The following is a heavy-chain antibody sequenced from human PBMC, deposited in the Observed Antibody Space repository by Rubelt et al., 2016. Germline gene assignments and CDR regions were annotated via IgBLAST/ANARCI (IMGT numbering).Heavy chain of an antibody. CDR3: ARQWVVGVSLVMHDWFDP. Sequence: QPQLQESGPGLVKPSETLSLTCSVSGDSISGSNNYWAWIRQPPEKGLEWIGSVFYSGDTYYNPSLKSRVTIAVDTSKNHFSRRLDAWPASDTAVYYCARQWVVGVSLVMHDWFDPWGQGTLVTVSS. D-gene: IGHD1-26*01. J-gene: IGHJ5*02. CDR2: VFYSGDT. CDR1: GDSISGSNNY. V-gene: IGHV4-39*01.